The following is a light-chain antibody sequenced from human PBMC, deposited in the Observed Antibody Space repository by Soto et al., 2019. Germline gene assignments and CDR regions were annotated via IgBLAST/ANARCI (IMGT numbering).Light chain of an antibody. CDR3: QQYNSYWT. Sequence: DIQMTQSPSSLSASVGDRVSITCRASQSISSYLHWYQQKPGKAPKLLIYKASTLKSGVPSRFSGSGSGTEFTLTISSLQPDDFATYYCQQYNSYWTFGQGTKVDI. V-gene: IGKV1-5*03. CDR2: KAS. J-gene: IGKJ1*01. CDR1: QSISSY.